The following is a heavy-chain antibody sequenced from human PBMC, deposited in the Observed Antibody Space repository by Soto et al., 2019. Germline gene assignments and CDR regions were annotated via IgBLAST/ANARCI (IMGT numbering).Heavy chain of an antibody. V-gene: IGHV1-8*01. J-gene: IGHJ4*01. CDR1: GYTFSNND. D-gene: IGHD2-15*01. Sequence: QVQLVQSGAEVRWPGTSVKVSCKGSGYTFSNNDINWVRPAPGQGLEWMGWVNPPSGNSAYAQKFQGRVTMTRDFFINTVYMEHSVLTSDDTAVYDCARWALLGNQLWVPFDYCAHGTLVSVSS. CDR2: VNPPSGNS. CDR3: ARWALLGNQLWVPFDY.